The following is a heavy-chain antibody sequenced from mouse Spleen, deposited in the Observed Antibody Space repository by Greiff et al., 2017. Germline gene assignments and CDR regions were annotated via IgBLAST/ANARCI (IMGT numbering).Heavy chain of an antibody. J-gene: IGHJ3*01. D-gene: IGHD2-3*01. CDR1: GFSLTSYG. CDR2: IWSGGST. V-gene: IGHV2-2*01. Sequence: VQVVESGPGLVQPSQSLSITCTVSGFSLTSYGVHWVRQSPGKGLEWLGVIWSGGSTDYNAAFISRLSISKDNSTSQVFFKMNSLQADDTAIYYCASPIYDGYPFAYWGQGTLVTVSA. CDR3: ASPIYDGYPFAY.